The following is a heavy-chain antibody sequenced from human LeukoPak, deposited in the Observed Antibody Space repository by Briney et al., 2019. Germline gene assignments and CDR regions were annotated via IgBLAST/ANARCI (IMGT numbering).Heavy chain of an antibody. CDR3: ARVIVEVPGVSDYCDY. V-gene: IGHV3-66*01. Sequence: GGSLRLSCAASGFTVSSNYMNWVRQAPGKGLEWVSVIYSGGSTNYADSVKGRFTISRDDSKNTLYLQMNSLRAEDTAVYYCARVIVEVPGVSDYCDYWGQGTLVTVSS. CDR1: GFTVSSNY. CDR2: IYSGGST. J-gene: IGHJ4*02. D-gene: IGHD2-2*01.